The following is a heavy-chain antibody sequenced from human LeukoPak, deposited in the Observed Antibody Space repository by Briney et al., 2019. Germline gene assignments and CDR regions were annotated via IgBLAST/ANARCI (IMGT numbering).Heavy chain of an antibody. J-gene: IGHJ4*02. CDR3: ARLMTFRFLEWHIDY. CDR1: GGSISSYY. CDR2: IYYSGST. V-gene: IGHV4-59*01. D-gene: IGHD3-3*01. Sequence: SETLSLTCTVSGGSISSYYWSWMRQPPGKGLEWIGYIYYSGSTNYNPSLKSRVTISVDTSKNQFSLKLSSVTAADTAVYYCARLMTFRFLEWHIDYWGQGTLVTVSS.